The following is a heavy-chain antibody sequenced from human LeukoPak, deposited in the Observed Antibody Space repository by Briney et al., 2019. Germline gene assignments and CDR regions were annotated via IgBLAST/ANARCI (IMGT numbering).Heavy chain of an antibody. J-gene: IGHJ4*02. Sequence: PGGSLRLSCAASGFTFSSYWMSWVRQAPGKGLEWVANIKQDGSEKYYVDSVKGRFTISRDNAKNSLFLQMNSLRAEDTAVYYCARDRKSRIVGVIQHYLDYWGQGTLATVSS. CDR1: GFTFSSYW. CDR3: ARDRKSRIVGVIQHYLDY. V-gene: IGHV3-7*01. D-gene: IGHD1-26*01. CDR2: IKQDGSEK.